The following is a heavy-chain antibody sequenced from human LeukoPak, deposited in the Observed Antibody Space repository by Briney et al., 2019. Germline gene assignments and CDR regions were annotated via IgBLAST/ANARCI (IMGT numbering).Heavy chain of an antibody. CDR2: IYYSGST. V-gene: IGHV4-59*01. J-gene: IGHJ4*02. Sequence: SETLSLTCTVSGGSISSYYWSWIRQPPGKGLEWIGYIYYSGSTNYNPSLKSRVTISVDTSKNQFSLKLSSVTAADTAVYYCARAGYDFWSGYSYDYFEYWGQGTLVTVSS. CDR3: ARAGYDFWSGYSYDYFEY. CDR1: GGSISSYY. D-gene: IGHD3-3*01.